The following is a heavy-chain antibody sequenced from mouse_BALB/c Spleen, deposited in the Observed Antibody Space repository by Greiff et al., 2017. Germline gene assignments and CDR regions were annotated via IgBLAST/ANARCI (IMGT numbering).Heavy chain of an antibody. D-gene: IGHD4-1*01. V-gene: IGHV2-4-1*01. CDR1: GFSLTSYG. Sequence: VQLQQSGPGLVQPSQSLSITCTVSGFSLTSYGVHWVRQSPGKGLEWLGVIWSGGSTDYNAAFISRLSISKDNSKSQVFFKMNSLQADDTAIYYCARNRLGNYAMDYWGQGTSVTVSS. J-gene: IGHJ4*01. CDR2: IWSGGST. CDR3: ARNRLGNYAMDY.